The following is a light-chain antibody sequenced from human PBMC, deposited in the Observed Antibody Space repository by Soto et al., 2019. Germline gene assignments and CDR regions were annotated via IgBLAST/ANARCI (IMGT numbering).Light chain of an antibody. V-gene: IGKV1-39*01. J-gene: IGKJ4*01. CDR2: AAS. CDR1: QSISSY. CDR3: QQSYSTPPT. Sequence: DIQMTQSPSSLSASVGDRVTITCRASQSISSYLNWYQQKPGKAPKLLIYAASSLQSGVPSRFSGSGSGKDFPLPISSLQPEDFATYYCQQSYSTPPTFGGGTKVEIK.